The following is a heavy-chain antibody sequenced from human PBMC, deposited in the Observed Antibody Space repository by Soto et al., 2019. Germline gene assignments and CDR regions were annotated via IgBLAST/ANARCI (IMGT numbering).Heavy chain of an antibody. V-gene: IGHV1-46*02. CDR3: ARDGLYYYGNTEGPNWLDP. Sequence: QEQLVQSGAEVKRPGASVKVSCKASGNTFNRYSVNWVRQAPGQGLEWMGVINPSGTGTSFAQKFQGRLTMTRDTSTSTVYMELSSLRSEDTAVYYCARDGLYYYGNTEGPNWLDPWGQGTLVAVSS. CDR2: INPSGTGT. CDR1: GNTFNRYS. J-gene: IGHJ5*02. D-gene: IGHD3-10*01.